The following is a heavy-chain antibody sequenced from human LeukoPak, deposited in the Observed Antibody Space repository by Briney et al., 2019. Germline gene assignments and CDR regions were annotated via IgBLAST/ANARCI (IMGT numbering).Heavy chain of an antibody. Sequence: SETLSLTCTVSDGSISSSSYYWGWIRQPPGKGQEWIGSISYSGSTYYNSSLKSRVTISVDTSKNQFSLKLSSVTAADTAVYYCARHIASIFGVLKPWGQGTLVTVSS. J-gene: IGHJ5*02. CDR3: ARHIASIFGVLKP. V-gene: IGHV4-39*01. D-gene: IGHD3-3*01. CDR2: ISYSGST. CDR1: DGSISSSSYY.